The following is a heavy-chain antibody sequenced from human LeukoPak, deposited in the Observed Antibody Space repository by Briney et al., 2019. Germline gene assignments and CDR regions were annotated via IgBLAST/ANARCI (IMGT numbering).Heavy chain of an antibody. D-gene: IGHD3-9*01. CDR3: ARDELYDILTCFLGTWFDP. V-gene: IGHV1-2*02. CDR1: VYTFTSYG. J-gene: IGHJ5*02. CDR2: INPNSGGT. Sequence: ASVKVSCKASVYTFTSYGISWVRQAPGQGLEWMGWINPNSGGTNYAQKFQGRVTMTRDTSISIAYMELSRLRSDDTVVYYCARDELYDILTCFLGTWFDPWGQGTLVTVSS.